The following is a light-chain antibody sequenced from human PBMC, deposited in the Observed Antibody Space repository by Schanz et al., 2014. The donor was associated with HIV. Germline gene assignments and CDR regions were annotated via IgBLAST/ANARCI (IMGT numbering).Light chain of an antibody. Sequence: EIVMTQSPGTLSVSPGERATLSCRASQTVSNNLAWYQQKPGQAPRLLIYGVSVRATGSPDRFSGSGSGTDFTLTISRLEPEDFALYYCQGYSVSPPWTFGQGTRVEIK. CDR3: QGYSVSPPWT. CDR1: QTVSNN. J-gene: IGKJ1*01. V-gene: IGKV3-20*01. CDR2: GVS.